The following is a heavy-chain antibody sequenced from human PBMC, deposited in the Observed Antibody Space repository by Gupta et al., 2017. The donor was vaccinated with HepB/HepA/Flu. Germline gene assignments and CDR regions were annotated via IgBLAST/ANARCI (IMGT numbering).Heavy chain of an antibody. CDR2: IGTLDDT. Sequence: EVQLVESGGGLVQPGGSLRLSCAASGFTFSDYDMHWVRQATGKGLEWVSAIGTLDDTYYPGSVEGRFTVSRDNARDSLYLKMKSLRVAETAVYYCVRVKGGIAAAGTTAGYFDLWGRGTLVTVSS. CDR3: VRVKGGIAAAGTTAGYFDL. CDR1: GFTFSDYD. J-gene: IGHJ2*01. D-gene: IGHD6-13*01. V-gene: IGHV3-13*01.